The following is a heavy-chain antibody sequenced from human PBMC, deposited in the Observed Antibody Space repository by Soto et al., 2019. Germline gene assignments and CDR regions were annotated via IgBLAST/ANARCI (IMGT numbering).Heavy chain of an antibody. V-gene: IGHV3-48*03. CDR3: ARASVVVVDGFDY. D-gene: IGHD2-15*01. Sequence: GGSLRLSCAASGFTFSSYEMNWVRQAPGKGLEWVSYISTSGSTIYYTDSVKGRFTISXXXXXXXXXLQMNSLRAEDTAVYYCARASVVVVDGFDYWGQGTLVTVSS. CDR2: ISTSGSTI. CDR1: GFTFSSYE. J-gene: IGHJ4*02.